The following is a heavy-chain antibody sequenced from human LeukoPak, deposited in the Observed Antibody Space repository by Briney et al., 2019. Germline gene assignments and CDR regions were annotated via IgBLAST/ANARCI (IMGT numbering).Heavy chain of an antibody. Sequence: NPSETLSLTCALYGGSFSGYYWSWIRQPPGKGLEWLGEINHSGSTNYNPSLRSRVTISVDTSKNQFSLKLSSVTAADTAVYYCARGRRYYYGSGSYYEWDYWGQGTLVTVSS. CDR3: ARGRRYYYGSGSYYEWDY. CDR2: INHSGST. V-gene: IGHV4-34*01. J-gene: IGHJ4*02. CDR1: GGSFSGYY. D-gene: IGHD3-10*01.